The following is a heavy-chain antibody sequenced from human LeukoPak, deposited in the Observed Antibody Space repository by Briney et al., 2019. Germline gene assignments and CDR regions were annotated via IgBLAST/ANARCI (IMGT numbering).Heavy chain of an antibody. J-gene: IGHJ3*02. Sequence: SETVSLTCALWGGSFNGYYGRWMRPPPGKARECIGDINHSGSTNYNPSLKSRVTISLDTSKNQFSLKLSSVAAADTAVYYCARGGTSWHPDAFDIWGQGTMVTVSS. D-gene: IGHD2-2*01. CDR3: ARGGTSWHPDAFDI. CDR1: GGSFNGYY. V-gene: IGHV4-34*01. CDR2: INHSGST.